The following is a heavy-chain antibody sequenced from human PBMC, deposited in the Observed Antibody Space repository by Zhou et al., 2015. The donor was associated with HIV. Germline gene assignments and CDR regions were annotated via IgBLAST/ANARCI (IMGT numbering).Heavy chain of an antibody. D-gene: IGHD3-22*01. Sequence: QVQLVQSGAEVKKPGASVKVSCKASGYTFSTYGISWVRQAPGQGLEWMGWISAYNGNTNYAQKVQDRVTMTTDTSSSTAYMELRSLRSDDTAVYYCARLELGYYYDTSGPFDLWGRGTLVTVSS. CDR3: ARLELGYYYDTSGPFDL. J-gene: IGHJ2*01. CDR2: ISAYNGNT. CDR1: GYTFSTYG. V-gene: IGHV1-18*01.